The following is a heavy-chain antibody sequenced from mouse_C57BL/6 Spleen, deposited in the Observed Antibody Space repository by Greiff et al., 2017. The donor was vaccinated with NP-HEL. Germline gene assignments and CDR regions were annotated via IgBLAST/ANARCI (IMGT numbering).Heavy chain of an antibody. CDR2: IYPGDGDT. CDR3: ARKEGWDYFDY. CDR1: GYAFSSYW. Sequence: VQLQQSGAELVKPGASVKISCKASGYAFSSYWMNWVKQRPGKGLEWIGQIYPGDGDTNYNGKFKGKATLTADKSSSTAYLQLSSLTSEDSAVYFCARKEGWDYFDYWGQGTTLTVSS. V-gene: IGHV1-80*01. D-gene: IGHD3-2*02. J-gene: IGHJ2*01.